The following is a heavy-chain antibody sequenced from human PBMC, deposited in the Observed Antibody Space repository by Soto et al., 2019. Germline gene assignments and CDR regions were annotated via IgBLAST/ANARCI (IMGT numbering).Heavy chain of an antibody. Sequence: SLKVSCKSSGYTFSSYTISGVRQTHGQGLEWMGRIIPILGIANYAQKFQGRVTITADKSTSTAYMELSSLRSEDTAVYYCARDRYFDRQNAFDIWGQGTMVTVSS. CDR3: ARDRYFDRQNAFDI. CDR1: GYTFSSYT. CDR2: IIPILGIA. D-gene: IGHD3-9*01. V-gene: IGHV1-69*04. J-gene: IGHJ3*02.